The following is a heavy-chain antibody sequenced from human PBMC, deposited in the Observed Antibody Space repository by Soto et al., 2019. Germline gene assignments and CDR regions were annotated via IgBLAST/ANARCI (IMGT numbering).Heavy chain of an antibody. V-gene: IGHV1-8*01. Sequence: QVQLVQSGAEVKKPGASVKDSCKASGYTLTSYDINWVRQATGQGLEWMGWMNPNSGNTGYAQKFQGRVTMTRNTSISTAYMELSSLRSEDTAVYYCARGPGSWYYYYMDVWGKGTTVTVSS. D-gene: IGHD6-13*01. CDR3: ARGPGSWYYYYMDV. CDR2: MNPNSGNT. J-gene: IGHJ6*03. CDR1: GYTLTSYD.